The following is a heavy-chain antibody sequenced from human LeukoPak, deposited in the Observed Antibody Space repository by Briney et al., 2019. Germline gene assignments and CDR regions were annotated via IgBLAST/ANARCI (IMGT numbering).Heavy chain of an antibody. V-gene: IGHV3-7*01. Sequence: QSGGSLRLSCAASGFTFSSYLMSWVRQAPGKGLEWVANIKQDGSEKYYVDSVKGRFTISRDNAKNSLYLQMNSLRAEDTAVYYCARRYFDLWGRGTLVTVSS. J-gene: IGHJ2*01. CDR1: GFTFSSYL. CDR2: IKQDGSEK. CDR3: ARRYFDL.